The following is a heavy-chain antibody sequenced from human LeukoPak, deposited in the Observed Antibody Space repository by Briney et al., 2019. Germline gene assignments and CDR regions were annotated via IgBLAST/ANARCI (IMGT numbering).Heavy chain of an antibody. CDR3: ARGRARLRGYFDY. Sequence: PSETLSLTCAVYGGSFSGYYWSWIRQPPGKGLEWIGEINHSGSTNYNPSLKSRVTISVDTSKNQFSLKLSSVTAADTAVCYCARGRARLRGYFDYWGQGTLVTVSS. CDR1: GGSFSGYY. V-gene: IGHV4-34*01. D-gene: IGHD4-17*01. CDR2: INHSGST. J-gene: IGHJ4*02.